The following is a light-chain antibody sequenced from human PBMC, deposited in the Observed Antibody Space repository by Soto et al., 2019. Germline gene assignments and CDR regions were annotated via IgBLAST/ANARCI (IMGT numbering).Light chain of an antibody. Sequence: DIQMTQSPSTLSASVGDRVTITCRASQSIRIWLAWYQQKPGKAPNLLIYKASNLESGVPSRFSGSGSGTEFTLTISSLQPDDFATYYCQQCYSYPWTFGQGTKVEIK. J-gene: IGKJ1*01. CDR2: KAS. CDR1: QSIRIW. V-gene: IGKV1-5*03. CDR3: QQCYSYPWT.